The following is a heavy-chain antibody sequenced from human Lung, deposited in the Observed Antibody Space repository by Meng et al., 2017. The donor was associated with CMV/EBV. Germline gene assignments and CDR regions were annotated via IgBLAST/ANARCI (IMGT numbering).Heavy chain of an antibody. J-gene: IGHJ6*02. CDR2: IKRKNDGGTT. Sequence: SCSASGFTFSNAWMSWVRQAPGKGLEWVGRIKRKNDGGTTDYAAPVKGRFTISRDDSKNTLYLQMNSLKTEDTAVYYSTTSVRITMVRGVIFRDVWXQGTTVTVSS. CDR1: GFTFSNAW. V-gene: IGHV3-15*01. D-gene: IGHD3-10*01. CDR3: TTSVRITMVRGVIFRDV.